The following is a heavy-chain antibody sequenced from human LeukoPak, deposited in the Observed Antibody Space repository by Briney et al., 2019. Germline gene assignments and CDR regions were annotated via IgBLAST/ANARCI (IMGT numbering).Heavy chain of an antibody. CDR3: ARGGLYDSSGSSPFAY. V-gene: IGHV1-2*02. CDR2: INPNSGGT. D-gene: IGHD3-22*01. J-gene: IGHJ4*02. Sequence: ASVKVSCKASGYTFSGYYMHWVRQAPGQGLEWMGWINPNSGGTNYAPKFQGRVTMTRDTSISTAYMELSRPRSDDTAVYYCARGGLYDSSGSSPFAYWGQGTLVTVSS. CDR1: GYTFSGYY.